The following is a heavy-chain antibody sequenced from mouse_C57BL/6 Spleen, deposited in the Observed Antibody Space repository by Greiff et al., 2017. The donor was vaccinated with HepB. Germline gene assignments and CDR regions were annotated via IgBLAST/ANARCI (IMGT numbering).Heavy chain of an antibody. V-gene: IGHV1-22*01. J-gene: IGHJ3*01. Sequence: DVQLQESGPELVKPGASVKMSCKASGYTFTDYNMHWVKQSHGKSLEWIGYINPNNGGTSYNQKFKGKATLTVNKSSSTAYMELRSLTSEDSAVYYCARCAIHQGFAYWGQGTLVTVSA. CDR2: INPNNGGT. CDR1: GYTFTDYN. CDR3: ARCAIHQGFAY.